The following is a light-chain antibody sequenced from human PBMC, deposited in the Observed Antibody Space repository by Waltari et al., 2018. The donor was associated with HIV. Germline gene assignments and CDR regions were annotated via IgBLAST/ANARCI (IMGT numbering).Light chain of an antibody. Sequence: QSALTQPPSASGSPGQSVTIPCTGTSSAVGSYNYVPWYQQHPGKAPKLMIYGVNKRPSGVPDRFSGSKSGNTASLTVSGLQAEDEAEYYCSSYAGSNNVVFGGGTKLTVL. CDR3: SSYAGSNNVV. CDR2: GVN. J-gene: IGLJ2*01. V-gene: IGLV2-8*01. CDR1: SSAVGSYNY.